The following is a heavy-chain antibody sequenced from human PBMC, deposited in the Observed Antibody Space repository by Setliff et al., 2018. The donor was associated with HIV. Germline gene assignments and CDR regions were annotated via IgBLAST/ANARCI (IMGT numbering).Heavy chain of an antibody. D-gene: IGHD3-10*01. V-gene: IGHV1-69*13. CDR3: ARGADGDFHYYMDV. Sequence: GASVKVSCKASGGTFSSYPITWVRQAPGQGLEWMGGIIPMFGTANYAQKFQGRVTITADASTKTAYMELSGLRSEDTAVYYCARGADGDFHYYMDVWGKGTKVTVSS. CDR1: GGTFSSYP. J-gene: IGHJ6*03. CDR2: IIPMFGTA.